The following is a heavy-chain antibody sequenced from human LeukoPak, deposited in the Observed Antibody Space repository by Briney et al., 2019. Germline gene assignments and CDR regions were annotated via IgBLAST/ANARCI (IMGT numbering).Heavy chain of an antibody. D-gene: IGHD6-19*01. CDR1: GFTFSTYA. V-gene: IGHV3-23*01. J-gene: IGHJ4*02. CDR2: ISQSGLNT. CDR3: AKDVQWLAVFDY. Sequence: GGSLRLSCAASGFTFSTYAMSWVRQAPGKGLEWVSAISQSGLNTYYADSVKGRFAISRDNSKNTLYLQMNSLRAEDTAVYFCAKDVQWLAVFDYWGQGTLVTVSS.